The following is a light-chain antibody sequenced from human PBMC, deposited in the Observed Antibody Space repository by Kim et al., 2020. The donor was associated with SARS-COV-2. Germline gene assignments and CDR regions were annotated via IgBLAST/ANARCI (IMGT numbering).Light chain of an antibody. Sequence: GQSVTISGTGTSSDVGGYSYVSWYQLHPGKAPKLMIYAVTERPSGVPDRFSGSKSGNTAFLTISGLQAEDEADYYCSSYADSSSLLFGGGTQLTVL. CDR1: SSDVGGYSY. J-gene: IGLJ3*02. V-gene: IGLV2-11*01. CDR2: AVT. CDR3: SSYADSSSLL.